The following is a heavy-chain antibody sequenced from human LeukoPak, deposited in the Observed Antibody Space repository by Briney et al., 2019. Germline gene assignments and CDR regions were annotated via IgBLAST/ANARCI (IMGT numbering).Heavy chain of an antibody. CDR3: ARGWGIVVENAFDI. CDR2: MNPNSGNT. D-gene: IGHD3-22*01. Sequence: ASVKVSCKASGYTFTSYDINWVRQATGQGLEWMGWMNPNSGNTGYAQKFQGRVTMTRNTSISTAYMELSSLRSEDTAVYYCARGWGIVVENAFDIWGQGIMVTVSS. J-gene: IGHJ3*02. V-gene: IGHV1-8*01. CDR1: GYTFTSYD.